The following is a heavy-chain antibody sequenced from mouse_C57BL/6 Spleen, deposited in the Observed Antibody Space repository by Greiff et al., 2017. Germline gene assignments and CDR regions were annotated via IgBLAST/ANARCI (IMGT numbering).Heavy chain of an antibody. Sequence: VQLQQSGAELVRPGASVKLSCTASGFNIKDDYMHWVKQRPEQGLEWIGWIDPENGDTEYASKFQGKATITADTSSNTAYLQLSSLTSEDTAVYYCTTSTMVTTWAYWGQGTLVTVSA. V-gene: IGHV14-4*01. CDR1: GFNIKDDY. CDR2: IDPENGDT. CDR3: TTSTMVTTWAY. D-gene: IGHD2-2*01. J-gene: IGHJ3*01.